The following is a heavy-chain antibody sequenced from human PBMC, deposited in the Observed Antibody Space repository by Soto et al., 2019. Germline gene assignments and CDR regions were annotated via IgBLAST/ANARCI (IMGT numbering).Heavy chain of an antibody. V-gene: IGHV1-8*01. Sequence: ASVKVSCKASGYTFTSYDINWVRQATGQGLEWMGWMNPNSGNTGYSQKFQGRVTLTTDTSTNTGYMELRSLTSDDTAVYFCATEPIYYNDGSGYYPLGHWGQGTLVTVSS. D-gene: IGHD3-22*01. CDR1: GYTFTSYD. CDR2: MNPNSGNT. CDR3: ATEPIYYNDGSGYYPLGH. J-gene: IGHJ4*02.